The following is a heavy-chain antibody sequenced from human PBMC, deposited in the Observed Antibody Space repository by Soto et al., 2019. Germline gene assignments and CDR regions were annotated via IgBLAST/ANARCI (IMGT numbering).Heavy chain of an antibody. CDR2: ISAYNGNT. V-gene: IGHV1-18*01. J-gene: IGHJ6*02. Sequence: ASVKVSWKASGYTFTSYGISWVRRAPGQGLEWMGWISAYNGNTNYAQKLQGRVTMTTDTSTSTAYMELRSLRSDDTAVYYCARDPPYDFWSGYYGGYYYYGMDVWGQGTTVTVSS. D-gene: IGHD3-3*01. CDR1: GYTFTSYG. CDR3: ARDPPYDFWSGYYGGYYYYGMDV.